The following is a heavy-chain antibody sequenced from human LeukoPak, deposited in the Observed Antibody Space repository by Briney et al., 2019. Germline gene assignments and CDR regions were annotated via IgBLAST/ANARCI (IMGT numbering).Heavy chain of an antibody. J-gene: IGHJ4*02. Sequence: SETLSLTCTVSGGSISGYYWSWIRQPPGKGLVWIGYILYTGSTNHNPSLKSRVTISVDTSKNQFSLNLSSVTAADTAVYYCARYHCSTTTCYNFDYWGQGILVTVSS. V-gene: IGHV4-59*03. CDR2: ILYTGST. D-gene: IGHD2-2*02. CDR3: ARYHCSTTTCYNFDY. CDR1: GGSISGYY.